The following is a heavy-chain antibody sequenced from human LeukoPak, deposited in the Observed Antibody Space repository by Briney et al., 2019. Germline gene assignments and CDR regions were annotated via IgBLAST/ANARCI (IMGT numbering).Heavy chain of an antibody. CDR3: ARRTDTGGSFDY. D-gene: IGHD7-27*01. V-gene: IGHV3-7*01. CDR2: IKPDGSGQ. CDR1: GFTFSNHW. Sequence: PGGSLRLSCVVAGFTFSNHWVSWVRQAPGKGLEWVADIKPDGSGQYLVDSVKGRFTVSRDSSKNTLYLQMNSLGGEDTAVYYCARRTDTGGSFDYWGQGTLVTVSS. J-gene: IGHJ4*02.